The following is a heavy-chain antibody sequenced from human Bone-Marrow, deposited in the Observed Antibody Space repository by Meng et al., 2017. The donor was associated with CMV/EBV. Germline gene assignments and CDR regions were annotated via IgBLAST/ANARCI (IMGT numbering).Heavy chain of an antibody. V-gene: IGHV1-69*02. CDR3: ARGQSGSPPFYYYYYYGMDV. D-gene: IGHD2-15*01. CDR2: IIPILGIA. J-gene: IGHJ6*02. CDR1: GGTFSSYT. Sequence: SVKVSCKASGGTFSSYTISWVRQAPGQGLEWMGRIIPILGIANYAQKFQGRVTITADKSTSTAYMELSSLRPEDTAVYYCARGQSGSPPFYYYYYYGMDVWGQGTTVTVSS.